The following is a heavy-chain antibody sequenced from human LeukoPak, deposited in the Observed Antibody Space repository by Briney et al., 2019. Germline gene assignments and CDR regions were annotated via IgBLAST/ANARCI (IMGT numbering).Heavy chain of an antibody. D-gene: IGHD3-10*01. Sequence: GGSLRLSCAASGFTFSGYGMHWVRQAPGKGLEWVAVISYDGSNRYYADSVEGRFTISRDNSKNTLYLQMNSLRAEDTAVYYCAKDLCPRYGSCGFDYWGQGTLVTVSS. CDR1: GFTFSGYG. J-gene: IGHJ4*02. CDR3: AKDLCPRYGSCGFDY. V-gene: IGHV3-30*18. CDR2: ISYDGSNR.